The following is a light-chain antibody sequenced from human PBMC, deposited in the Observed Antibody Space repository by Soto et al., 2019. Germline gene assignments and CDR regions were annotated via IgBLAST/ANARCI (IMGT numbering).Light chain of an antibody. CDR2: DAS. V-gene: IGKV3-15*01. CDR3: QQYSNWPPYT. CDR1: QTVGNN. J-gene: IGKJ2*01. Sequence: EIVMTQSPATLSVSPGERATLSCRASQTVGNNLAWYQQKPGQVPRLLIYDASTRATGIPARFSGSGYGTEFTLPISSLQSEDFAVYYCQQYSNWPPYTFGQGTKLEIK.